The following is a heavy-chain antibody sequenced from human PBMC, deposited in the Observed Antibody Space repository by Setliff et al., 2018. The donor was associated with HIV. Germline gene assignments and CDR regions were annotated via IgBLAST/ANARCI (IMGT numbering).Heavy chain of an antibody. D-gene: IGHD3-10*01. V-gene: IGHV4-59*08. CDR2: IFYSGTT. CDR3: ARHRRDYYGSGGYSA. Sequence: LSLTCTVSGGSIVRYYWSWIRQPPGKGLEWIGYIFYSGTTSYNPSLKSRVTISVDTSKNQFSLKLSSVTAADTAVYYCARHRRDYYGSGGYSAWGQGTLVTVSS. CDR1: GGSIVRYY. J-gene: IGHJ5*02.